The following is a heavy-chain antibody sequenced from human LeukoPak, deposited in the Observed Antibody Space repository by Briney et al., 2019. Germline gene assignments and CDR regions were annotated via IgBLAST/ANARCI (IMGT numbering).Heavy chain of an antibody. CDR2: ISGGGGST. D-gene: IGHD1-26*01. CDR3: AKGGKWDVTPFDY. V-gene: IGHV3-23*01. Sequence: GGSLRLSCAASGFTLTSYSMNWVRQAPGKGLEWVSTISGGGGSTYYADSVKGRFTISRDNSKNTLYLQVNSLRAEDTAVYYCAKGGKWDVTPFDYWGQGTLVTVSS. J-gene: IGHJ4*02. CDR1: GFTLTSYS.